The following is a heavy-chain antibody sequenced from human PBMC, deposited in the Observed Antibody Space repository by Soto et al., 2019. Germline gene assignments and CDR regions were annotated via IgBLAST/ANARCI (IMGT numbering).Heavy chain of an antibody. CDR2: IYSGGST. CDR1: GFTVSSNY. J-gene: IGHJ6*02. V-gene: IGHV3-53*01. D-gene: IGHD1-26*01. Sequence: AGGSLRLSCAASGFTVSSNYMSWVRQAPGKGLEWVSVIYSGGSTYYADSVKGRFTISRDNSKNTLYLQMNSLRAEDTAVYYCARMGRVGATPFYYYYYGMDVWGQGTTVTVSS. CDR3: ARMGRVGATPFYYYYYGMDV.